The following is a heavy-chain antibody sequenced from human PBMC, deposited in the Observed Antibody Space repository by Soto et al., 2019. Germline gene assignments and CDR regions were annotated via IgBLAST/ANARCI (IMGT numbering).Heavy chain of an antibody. CDR1: GGSFSGYY. Sequence: QVQLQQWGAGLLKPSETLSLTCAVYGGSFSGYYWSWIRQPPGKGLEWIGEINHSGSTNYNPSLKSRVTISVDTSKNKFSLKLSSVTAADTAVYYCARVLGYCSSTSCSYRDDAFDIWGQGTMVTVSS. D-gene: IGHD2-2*01. V-gene: IGHV4-34*01. CDR2: INHSGST. J-gene: IGHJ3*02. CDR3: ARVLGYCSSTSCSYRDDAFDI.